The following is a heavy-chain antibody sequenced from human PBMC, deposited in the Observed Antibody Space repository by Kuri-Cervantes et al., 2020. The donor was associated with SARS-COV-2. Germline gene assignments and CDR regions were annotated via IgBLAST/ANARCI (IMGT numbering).Heavy chain of an antibody. V-gene: IGHV3-30*02. CDR3: ARDRKYYDFWSGPNYYMDV. CDR1: GFTFSSYG. CDR2: IRYDGSNK. J-gene: IGHJ6*03. D-gene: IGHD3-3*01. Sequence: LSLTCAASGFTFSSYGMHWVRQAPGKGLEWVAFIRYDGSNKYYADSVKGRFTISRDNAKNSLYLQMNSLRAEDTAVYYCARDRKYYDFWSGPNYYMDVWGKGTTVTVSS.